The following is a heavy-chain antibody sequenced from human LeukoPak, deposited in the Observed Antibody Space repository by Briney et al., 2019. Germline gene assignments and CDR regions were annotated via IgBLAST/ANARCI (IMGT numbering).Heavy chain of an antibody. J-gene: IGHJ6*02. Sequence: GGSLRLSCAASGFAVSSNYMRGVRKARGKGLEWGSVIYSGGSTYYADSVKGRFTISRDSSKNTLYLQMNSLRAEDTAVYYCAREWLYYDSSGPGVWGQGTTVTVSS. D-gene: IGHD3-22*01. CDR2: IYSGGST. CDR1: GFAVSSNY. CDR3: AREWLYYDSSGPGV. V-gene: IGHV3-66*02.